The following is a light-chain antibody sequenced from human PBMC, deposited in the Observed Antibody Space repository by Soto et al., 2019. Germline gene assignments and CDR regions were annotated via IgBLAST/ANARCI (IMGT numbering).Light chain of an antibody. Sequence: QSALTXPASVSGSPGQSITISCTGTSSDIGGYDYVSWYQQRPGKAPKLMIYEVRYRPSGVSNRFSGSKSGNTASLTISGLQAEDEAVYYCCSYTRTSNHYFFGSGTKVTVL. CDR1: SSDIGGYDY. CDR3: CSYTRTSNHYF. CDR2: EVR. J-gene: IGLJ1*01. V-gene: IGLV2-14*01.